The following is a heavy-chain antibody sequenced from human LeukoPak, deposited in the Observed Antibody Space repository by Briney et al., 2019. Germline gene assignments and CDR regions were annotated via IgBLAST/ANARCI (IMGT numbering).Heavy chain of an antibody. CDR3: ARDRATMVRGAYGMDV. Sequence: ASVKVSCKASGYNFNGYYMHWVRQAPGQGLEWMGRINPNSGGTNYAQKFRGRVTMTRDTSISTAYMELSRLRSDDTAVYYCARDRATMVRGAYGMDVWGQGTTVTVSS. J-gene: IGHJ6*02. CDR1: GYNFNGYY. V-gene: IGHV1-2*06. D-gene: IGHD3-10*01. CDR2: INPNSGGT.